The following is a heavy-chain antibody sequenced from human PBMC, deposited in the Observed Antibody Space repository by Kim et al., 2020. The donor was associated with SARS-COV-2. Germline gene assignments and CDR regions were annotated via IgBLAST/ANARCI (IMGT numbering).Heavy chain of an antibody. CDR2: IIPIFGTA. CDR1: GGTFSSYA. J-gene: IGHJ4*02. Sequence: SVKVSCKASGGTFSSYAISWVRQAPGQGLEWMGGIIPIFGTANYAQKFQGRVTITADESTSTAYMELSSLRSEDTAVYYCAWHQRPVDSSGYYSAPFDYWGQGTLVTVSS. D-gene: IGHD3-22*01. CDR3: AWHQRPVDSSGYYSAPFDY. V-gene: IGHV1-69*13.